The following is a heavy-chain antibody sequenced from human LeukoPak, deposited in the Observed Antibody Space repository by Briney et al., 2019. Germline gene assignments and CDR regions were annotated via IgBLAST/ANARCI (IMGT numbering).Heavy chain of an antibody. Sequence: SETLSLTCTVSGGSISSYYWSWIRQPPGKGLEWIGYIYYSGSTNYDPSLKSRVTISVDTSKNQFSLKLSSVTAADTAVYYCARVGYCSSTSCLRYYYYYYGMDVWGQGTTVTVSS. J-gene: IGHJ6*02. CDR3: ARVGYCSSTSCLRYYYYYYGMDV. CDR2: IYYSGST. CDR1: GGSISSYY. D-gene: IGHD2-2*01. V-gene: IGHV4-59*01.